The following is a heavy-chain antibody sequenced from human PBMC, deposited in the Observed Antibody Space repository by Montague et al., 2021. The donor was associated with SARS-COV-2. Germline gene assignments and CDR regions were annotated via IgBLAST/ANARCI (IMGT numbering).Heavy chain of an antibody. Sequence: SVKVSCKASGYNLNIYGISWARQAPGQGLEWTGWISAYNGNSNYAQKLQGRVTMTTDTSTSTAYMELRSLRSDDTAVYHCARDRGDAAESVLDYWGQGTLVTVSS. D-gene: IGHD6-13*01. J-gene: IGHJ4*02. CDR3: ARDRGDAAESVLDY. CDR1: GYNLNIYG. V-gene: IGHV1-18*01. CDR2: ISAYNGNS.